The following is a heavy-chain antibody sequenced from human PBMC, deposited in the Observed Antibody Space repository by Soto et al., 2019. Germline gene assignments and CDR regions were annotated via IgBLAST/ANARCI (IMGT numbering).Heavy chain of an antibody. V-gene: IGHV3-23*01. J-gene: IGHJ4*02. CDR3: AKVPRYCSGGICYGGYFDY. D-gene: IGHD2-15*01. CDR1: GFTFSSYA. CDR2: ISGSGGNT. Sequence: GGSLRLSCAASGFTFSSYAMSWVRQAPGKGLEWVSTISGSGGNTYYADSVKGRFTISRDNSKNTLYVQMNSLRAEDTAVYYCAKVPRYCSGGICYGGYFDYWGQGTLVTVSS.